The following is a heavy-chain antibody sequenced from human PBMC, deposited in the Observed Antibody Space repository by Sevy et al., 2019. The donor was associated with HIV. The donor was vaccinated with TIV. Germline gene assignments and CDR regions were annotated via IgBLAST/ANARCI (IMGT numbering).Heavy chain of an antibody. CDR1: GFTFSTYA. V-gene: IGHV3-23*01. Sequence: GGSLRLSCAASGFTFSTYAMSWVRQAPGKGLEWVSAISGSGGSTYYAVSMEGRFIISRDKSKNTLYLQMNSLRAEDTAVYYCAKGDSTFYGLDVWGQGTTVTVSS. J-gene: IGHJ6*02. CDR2: ISGSGGST. D-gene: IGHD6-13*01. CDR3: AKGDSTFYGLDV.